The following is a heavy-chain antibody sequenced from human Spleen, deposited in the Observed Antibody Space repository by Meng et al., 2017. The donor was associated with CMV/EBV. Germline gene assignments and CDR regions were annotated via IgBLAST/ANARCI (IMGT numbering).Heavy chain of an antibody. J-gene: IGHJ4*02. CDR2: INTDGSST. CDR3: AKERYGSGGYYYEN. Sequence: GESLKISCTASGFTFSTYWMHWVRQAPGKGLVWVSRINTDGSSTTYADSVKGRFTISRDNSKNTLYLQMNSLRVEDTAVYYCAKERYGSGGYYYENWGQGTLVTVSS. CDR1: GFTFSTYW. V-gene: IGHV3-74*01. D-gene: IGHD3-22*01.